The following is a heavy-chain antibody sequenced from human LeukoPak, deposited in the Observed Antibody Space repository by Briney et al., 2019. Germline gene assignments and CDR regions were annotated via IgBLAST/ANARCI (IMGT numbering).Heavy chain of an antibody. J-gene: IGHJ3*02. V-gene: IGHV3-66*01. D-gene: IGHD3-22*01. CDR2: IYSGGST. CDR1: GFTVSSNY. Sequence: PGGSLRLSCAASGFTVSSNYMSWVRQAPGKGLEWVSVIYSGGSTYYADSVKGRFTISRDNSKNTLYLQMNSLRAEDTAVYYCARGPARSGSFTMIVVVMNAFDIWGQGTMVTVSS. CDR3: ARGPARSGSFTMIVVVMNAFDI.